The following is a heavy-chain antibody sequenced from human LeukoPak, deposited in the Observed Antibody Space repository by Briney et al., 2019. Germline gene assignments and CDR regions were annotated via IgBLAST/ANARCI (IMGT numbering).Heavy chain of an antibody. CDR2: INHSGST. CDR1: GGSFSGYY. CDR3: ARGGYYYDSSGYLYYFDY. V-gene: IGHV4-34*01. D-gene: IGHD3-22*01. J-gene: IGHJ4*02. Sequence: LETLSLTCAVYGGSFSGYYWSWIRQPPGKGLEWIGEINHSGSTNYNPSLKSRVTISVDTSKNQLSLKLSSVTAADTAVYYCARGGYYYDSSGYLYYFDYWGQGTLVTVSS.